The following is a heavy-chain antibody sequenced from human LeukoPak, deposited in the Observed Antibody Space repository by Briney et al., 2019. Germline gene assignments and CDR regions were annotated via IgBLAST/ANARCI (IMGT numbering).Heavy chain of an antibody. D-gene: IGHD6-13*01. V-gene: IGHV3-9*01. Sequence: GGSLRLSCAVFGFIFDDYAMHWVRQAPGKGLEWVSGIDWNSGSIGYVDSVQGRFTISRDNAKNSLYLQMNSLGAEDTALYYCAKGESSSWSVSGFDLWGQGTLVTVSS. CDR2: IDWNSGSI. J-gene: IGHJ3*01. CDR1: GFIFDDYA. CDR3: AKGESSSWSVSGFDL.